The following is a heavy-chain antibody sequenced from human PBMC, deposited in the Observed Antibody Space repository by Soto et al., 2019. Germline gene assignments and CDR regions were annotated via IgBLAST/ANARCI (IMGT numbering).Heavy chain of an antibody. D-gene: IGHD3-22*01. Sequence: QVQLVESGGGLVKPGGSLRLSCAASGFTFSDYYMSWIRQAPGKGLEWVSYISSSGSTIYYADSVKGRFTISRDNAKNSLSLQMNSLRAEDTAVYYCARALHALDYYDSSGHGLDYWGQGTLVTVSS. CDR3: ARALHALDYYDSSGHGLDY. V-gene: IGHV3-11*01. CDR1: GFTFSDYY. J-gene: IGHJ4*02. CDR2: ISSSGSTI.